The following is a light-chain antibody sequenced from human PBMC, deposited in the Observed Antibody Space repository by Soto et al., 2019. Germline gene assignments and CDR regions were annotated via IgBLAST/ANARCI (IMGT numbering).Light chain of an antibody. J-gene: IGKJ3*01. V-gene: IGKV3-11*01. Sequence: EIVLTQSPVTLSSSPGERVTLSCRASQSVGGDLVWYQQKPGQAPRLLIDAASTRATGIPARFSGSGSGTDFTLTISSLEPEDFAVYYCQQRSSWPLTFGPGTKVDIK. CDR2: AAS. CDR3: QQRSSWPLT. CDR1: QSVGGD.